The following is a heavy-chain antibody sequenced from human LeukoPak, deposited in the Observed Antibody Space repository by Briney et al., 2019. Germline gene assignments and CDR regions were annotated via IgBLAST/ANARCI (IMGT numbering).Heavy chain of an antibody. Sequence: PSETLSLTCAVYGGSFSGYYWSWIRQPAGKGLEWIGRIYTSGSTNYNPSLKSRVTISVDTSKNQFSLKLSSVTAADTAVYYCARAWYNWNDGLFDIWGQGTMVTVSS. CDR1: GGSFSGYY. J-gene: IGHJ3*02. CDR2: IYTSGST. D-gene: IGHD1-20*01. V-gene: IGHV4-59*10. CDR3: ARAWYNWNDGLFDI.